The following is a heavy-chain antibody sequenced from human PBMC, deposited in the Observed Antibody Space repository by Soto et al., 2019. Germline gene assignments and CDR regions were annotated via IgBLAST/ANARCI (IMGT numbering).Heavy chain of an antibody. J-gene: IGHJ4*02. CDR1: GFTFSSYS. CDR3: ARELDYGDYSGLDY. D-gene: IGHD4-17*01. CDR2: IISSSSYI. V-gene: IGHV3-21*01. Sequence: GGSLRLSCAASGFTFSSYSMNWVRQAPGKGLEWVSSIISSSSYIYYADSVKGRFTISRDNAKNSLYLQMNSLRAEDTAVYYCARELDYGDYSGLDYWGQGTLVTVSS.